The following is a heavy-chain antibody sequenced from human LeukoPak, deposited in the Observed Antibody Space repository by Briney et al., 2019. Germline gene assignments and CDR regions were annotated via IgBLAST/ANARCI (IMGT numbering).Heavy chain of an antibody. J-gene: IGHJ4*02. CDR3: ARGRATGRSGGDY. Sequence: SVKVSCKASGGIFSSYVISWVRQAPGQGLEWMGGIIPIFGTANYAQKFQGRVTITADESTSTAYMELSSLRSEDTAVYYCARGRATGRSGGDYWGQGTLVTVSS. CDR1: GGIFSSYV. V-gene: IGHV1-69*13. CDR2: IIPIFGTA. D-gene: IGHD3-9*01.